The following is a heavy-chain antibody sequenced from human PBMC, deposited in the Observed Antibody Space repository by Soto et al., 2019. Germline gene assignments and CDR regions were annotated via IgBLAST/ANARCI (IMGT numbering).Heavy chain of an antibody. CDR3: ATCQGITYYYGWGSPYYFDY. V-gene: IGHV1-24*01. CDR1: GYTLTELS. D-gene: IGHD3-10*01. Sequence: ASVKVSCKVSGYTLTELSMHWVRQAPGKGLEWMGGFDPEDGETIYAQKFQGRVTMTEDTSTDTAYMELSSLRSEDTAVYYCATCQGITYYYGWGSPYYFDYWGQGTLVTVSS. CDR2: FDPEDGET. J-gene: IGHJ4*02.